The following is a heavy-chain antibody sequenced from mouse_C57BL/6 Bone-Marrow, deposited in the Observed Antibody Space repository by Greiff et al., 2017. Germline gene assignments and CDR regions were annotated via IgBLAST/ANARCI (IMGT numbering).Heavy chain of an antibody. V-gene: IGHV6-3*01. CDR3: DCAWFAY. Sequence: EVKLVESGGGLVQPGGSMKLSCVASGFTFSNYWMNWVRQSPEKGLEWVAQIRLKSDNYATHYAESVKGRFTISRDDSKSSVYLQMNNSRAEDTGIYYCDCAWFAYWGQGALVTVSA. J-gene: IGHJ3*01. CDR2: IRLKSDNYAT. CDR1: GFTFSNYW.